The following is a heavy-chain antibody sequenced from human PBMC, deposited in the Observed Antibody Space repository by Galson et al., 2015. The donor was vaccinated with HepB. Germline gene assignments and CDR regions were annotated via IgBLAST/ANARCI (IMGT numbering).Heavy chain of an antibody. CDR1: GFTFSSYA. CDR3: ARGDVSDYVPTPFDS. D-gene: IGHD1-26*01. J-gene: IGHJ4*02. V-gene: IGHV3-30*09. CDR2: ISYDGSKK. Sequence: SLRLSCAASGFTFSSYAMHWVRQAPGKGLEWVAVISYDGSKKYYADSVKGRFAISRDNSKNTLYLQMDSLRVVDTAVYYCARGDVSDYVPTPFDSWGQGTLVTVSS.